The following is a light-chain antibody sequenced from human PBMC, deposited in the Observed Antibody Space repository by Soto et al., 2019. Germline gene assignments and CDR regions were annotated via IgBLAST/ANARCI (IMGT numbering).Light chain of an antibody. CDR3: CSYAGSSTYV. CDR1: SSDVGSYKY. CDR2: EVS. Sequence: QSALTQPASVSGSPGQSITISCTGTSSDVGSYKYVSWYQQHPGKAPKLMIYEVSKRPSGYANRFSGSKSGNTASLTISGLQAEDEAAYYCCSYAGSSTYVFGTGTKLTVL. V-gene: IGLV2-23*02. J-gene: IGLJ1*01.